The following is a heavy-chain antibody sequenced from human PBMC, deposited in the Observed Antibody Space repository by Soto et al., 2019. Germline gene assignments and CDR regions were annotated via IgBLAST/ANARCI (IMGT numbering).Heavy chain of an antibody. Sequence: SETLSLTCAVYGGSFSGYYWSWIRQPPGKGLEWIGEINHSGSTNYNPSLKSRVTISVDTSKNQFSLKLSSVTAADTAVYYCARGRGIAVAGQTTMGWFDPWGQGTLVTVSS. V-gene: IGHV4-34*01. CDR2: INHSGST. CDR3: ARGRGIAVAGQTTMGWFDP. J-gene: IGHJ5*02. CDR1: GGSFSGYY. D-gene: IGHD6-19*01.